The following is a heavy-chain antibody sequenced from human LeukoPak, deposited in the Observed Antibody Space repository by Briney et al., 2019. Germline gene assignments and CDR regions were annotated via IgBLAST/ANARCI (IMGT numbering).Heavy chain of an antibody. J-gene: IGHJ4*02. D-gene: IGHD3-22*01. CDR2: ISSSGSTE. CDR3: ARDQRPKKYFYDSSGSSAY. CDR1: GFTFSNYE. V-gene: IGHV3-48*03. Sequence: GGSLRLSCAGSGFTFSNYEMNWVRQAPGKGLEWVSFISSSGSTEYYADSVKGRFIISKANAKNLLYLEMNNLRPEDTALYYCARDQRPKKYFYDSSGSSAYWGQGTLVTVSS.